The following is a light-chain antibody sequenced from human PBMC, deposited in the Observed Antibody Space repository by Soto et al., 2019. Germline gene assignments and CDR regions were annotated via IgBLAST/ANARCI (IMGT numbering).Light chain of an antibody. CDR2: ASS. CDR3: QQSYRTPYT. CDR1: QGISTY. V-gene: IGKV1-39*01. J-gene: IGKJ2*01. Sequence: DIQMTQSPSSLSASVGDRVTITCWASQGISTYLIWYQQRQGKAPKLLIYASSNLVSGVPSRFTGSGSGTEFTLTISSLQPEDFATYYCQQSYRTPYTFGQGTKLETK.